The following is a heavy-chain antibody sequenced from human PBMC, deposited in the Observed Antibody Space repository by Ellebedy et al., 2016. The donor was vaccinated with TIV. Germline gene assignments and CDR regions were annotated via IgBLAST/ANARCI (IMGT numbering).Heavy chain of an antibody. CDR2: IDPRGGST. J-gene: IGHJ6*02. Sequence: AASVKVSCKASGYTFTNYYMHWVRQAPGQGLEWMGIIDPRGGSTDYAQKFQGRVTMTRDTSTSTVYMELSNLRSEDTAVYFCARDRIVSSQIPHYRGMDVWGQGTTVTVSS. CDR3: ARDRIVSSQIPHYRGMDV. D-gene: IGHD1-26*01. CDR1: GYTFTNYY. V-gene: IGHV1-46*01.